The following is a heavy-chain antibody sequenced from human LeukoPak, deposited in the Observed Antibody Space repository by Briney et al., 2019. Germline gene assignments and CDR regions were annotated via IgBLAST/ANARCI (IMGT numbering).Heavy chain of an antibody. J-gene: IGHJ4*02. D-gene: IGHD1-26*01. CDR1: GFTFGGLH. CDR3: ARRRPVGITTFFDY. V-gene: IGHV3-48*01. CDR2: ISSSSSTI. Sequence: GGSLRLSCAASGFTFGGLHMNWVRQAPGKELEWVSYISSSSSTIYYADSVKGRFTISRDNAKNSLYLQMNSLRADDTAIYYCARRRPVGITTFFDYWGQGTLVTVSS.